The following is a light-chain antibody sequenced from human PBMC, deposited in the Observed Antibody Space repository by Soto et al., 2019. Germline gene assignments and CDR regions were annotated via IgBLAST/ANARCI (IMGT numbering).Light chain of an antibody. V-gene: IGKV3-20*01. J-gene: IGKJ5*01. CDR3: QQYGSSPRSIT. Sequence: DIVLTQSPGTLSLSPGERATLSCRASQSVSSSYLAWYQQKPGQAPRRLIYGASSRATGIPDRFSGSGSGTDFTLTISRLEPEDFAVYYCQQYGSSPRSITFGQGTRLEIK. CDR2: GAS. CDR1: QSVSSSY.